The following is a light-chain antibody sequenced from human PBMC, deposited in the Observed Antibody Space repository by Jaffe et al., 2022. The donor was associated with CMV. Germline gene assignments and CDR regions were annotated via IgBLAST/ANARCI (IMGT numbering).Light chain of an antibody. CDR2: GKS. CDR1: SLRRHY. CDR3: KSRDSTGYFVV. V-gene: IGLV3-19*01. Sequence: SSELTQDPAVSVALGQPVRITCQGDSLRRHYASWYQLKPGQAPVVVIYGKSSRSSGIPDRFSGSTSGNTASLTITGAQAEDEADYYCKSRDSTGYFVVFGGGTKLTVL. J-gene: IGLJ2*01.